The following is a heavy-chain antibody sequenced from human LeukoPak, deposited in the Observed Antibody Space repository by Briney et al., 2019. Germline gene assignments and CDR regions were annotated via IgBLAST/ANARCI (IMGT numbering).Heavy chain of an antibody. Sequence: PGRSLRLSCAASGFTFDDYAMHWVRQAPGKGLEWVSGISWNSGSIGYADSVKGRFTISRDNAKNSLYLQMNSLRAEDTALYYCAKRSSGWGFDYWGQGTLVTVSS. CDR3: AKRSSGWGFDY. CDR1: GFTFDDYA. CDR2: ISWNSGSI. V-gene: IGHV3-9*01. J-gene: IGHJ4*02. D-gene: IGHD6-19*01.